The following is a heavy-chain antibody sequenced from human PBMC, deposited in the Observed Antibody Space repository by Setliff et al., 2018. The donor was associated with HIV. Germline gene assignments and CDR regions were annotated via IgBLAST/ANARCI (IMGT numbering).Heavy chain of an antibody. CDR1: IGSISSGDYY. CDR2: ISYSGNT. V-gene: IGHV4-30-4*08. D-gene: IGHD6-19*01. J-gene: IGHJ6*02. Sequence: SETLSLTCSLSIGSISSGDYYWSWIRQPPGKGLEWIGYISYSGNTYYNPSLKSRVTISIDTSKNQFSLKLSSVTAADTAVYYCARRLAGAVAGGYGMDVWGQGTTVTVSS. CDR3: ARRLAGAVAGGYGMDV.